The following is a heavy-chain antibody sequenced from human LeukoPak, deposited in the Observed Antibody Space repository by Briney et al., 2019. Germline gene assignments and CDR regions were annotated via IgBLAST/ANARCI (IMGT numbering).Heavy chain of an antibody. V-gene: IGHV4-39*07. D-gene: IGHD2-8*01. CDR2: IYYSGST. CDR1: GGPISSSSYY. Sequence: SETLSLTCTVSGGPISSSSYYWGWIRQPPGKGLEWIGSIYYSGSTYYNPSLKSRVTISVDTSKNQFSLKLSSVTAADTAVYYCARDGFNGWYMDVWGKGTTVTVSS. CDR3: ARDGFNGWYMDV. J-gene: IGHJ6*03.